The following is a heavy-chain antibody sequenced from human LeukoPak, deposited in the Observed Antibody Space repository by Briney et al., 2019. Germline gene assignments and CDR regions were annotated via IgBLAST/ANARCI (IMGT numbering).Heavy chain of an antibody. CDR2: IYHTGST. J-gene: IGHJ2*01. V-gene: IGHV4-39*07. D-gene: IGHD5-18*01. Sequence: PSETLSLTCSVSGGSISSSPYYWGWIRQPPGRGLQWIANIYHTGSTYYNPSLNSRVTISMDTSKNQFSLKLKSVTAADTAVYYCARESFWTLGSYGSGDFDLWGRGTLVTVSS. CDR3: ARESFWTLGSYGSGDFDL. CDR1: GGSISSSPYY.